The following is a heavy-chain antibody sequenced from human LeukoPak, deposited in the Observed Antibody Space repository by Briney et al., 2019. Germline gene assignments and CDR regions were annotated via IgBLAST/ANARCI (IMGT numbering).Heavy chain of an antibody. D-gene: IGHD5-24*01. CDR3: ARELLGHGYNSGDFDY. CDR1: GFTFSNAW. Sequence: GGSLRLSCAASGFTFSNAWMSWVRQAPGKGLEWVANIKQDGSEKYYVDSVKGRFTISRDNAKNSLYLQMNSLRAEDTAVYYCARELLGHGYNSGDFDYWGQGTLVTVSS. CDR2: IKQDGSEK. J-gene: IGHJ4*02. V-gene: IGHV3-7*01.